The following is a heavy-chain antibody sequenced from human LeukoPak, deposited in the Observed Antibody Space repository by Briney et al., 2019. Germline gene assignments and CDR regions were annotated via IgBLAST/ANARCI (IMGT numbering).Heavy chain of an antibody. D-gene: IGHD3-10*01. J-gene: IGHJ5*02. V-gene: IGHV4-31*03. Sequence: SQTLSLTCTVSGGTISSGGYYWSCIRQHPGKGLEWIGYIYYSGSTYYNPSLKSRVTISVDTSKNQFSLKLSSVTAADTAVYYCARGSDYYGSGYNWFDPWGQGTLVTVSS. CDR1: GGTISSGGYY. CDR3: ARGSDYYGSGYNWFDP. CDR2: IYYSGST.